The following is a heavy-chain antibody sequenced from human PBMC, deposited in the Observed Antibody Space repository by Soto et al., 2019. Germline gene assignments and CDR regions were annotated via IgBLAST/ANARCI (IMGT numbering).Heavy chain of an antibody. Sequence: QVQLVESGGGVVQPGRSLRLSCAASGFTFSSYGMHWVRQAPGEGLEWVAVISYDGSNKYYADSVKGRFTISRDNSKNTLYLQMNSLRAEDTAVYYCAKDREYGMDVWGQGTTVTVSS. CDR3: AKDREYGMDV. CDR2: ISYDGSNK. V-gene: IGHV3-30*18. CDR1: GFTFSSYG. J-gene: IGHJ6*02.